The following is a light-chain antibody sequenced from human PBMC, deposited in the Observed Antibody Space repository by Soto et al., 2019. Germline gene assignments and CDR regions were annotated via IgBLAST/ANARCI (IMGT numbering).Light chain of an antibody. V-gene: IGLV7-43*01. Sequence: QAVVTQEPSLTVSPGETVTLTCASSTGAVTSGYYPNWFQQKPGQALRPLIYSISNKHSWTPARFSGSLLGDKAALTLSGVQPEDEAEYYCLLYYGGAQVFGGGTKLTVL. CDR1: TGAVTSGYY. CDR2: SIS. CDR3: LLYYGGAQV. J-gene: IGLJ3*02.